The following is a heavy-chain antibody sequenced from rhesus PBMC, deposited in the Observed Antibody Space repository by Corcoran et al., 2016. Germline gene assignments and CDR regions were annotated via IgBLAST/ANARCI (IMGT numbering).Heavy chain of an antibody. CDR2: LSYSART. V-gene: IGHV4-122*02. J-gene: IGHJ4*01. CDR3: ARDSGSYNYFDY. CDR1: GGSISSSSYY. D-gene: IGHD1-44*02. Sequence: QVQLQESGPGLVKPSETLSLTCAVSGGSISSSSYYWSWIRQAPGKGLEWIGYLSYSARTSDNPSLKRRATSSRDTAKNQCSLKLSAVTAADTVVYYCARDSGSYNYFDYWGQGVLVTVSS.